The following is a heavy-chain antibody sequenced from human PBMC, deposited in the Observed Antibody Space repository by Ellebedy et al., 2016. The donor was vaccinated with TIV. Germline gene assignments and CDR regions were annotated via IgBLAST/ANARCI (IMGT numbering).Heavy chain of an antibody. Sequence: GESLKISCAASGFTFSSYWMHWVRQAPEKGLVWVSRINSDGSSTSYADSVKGRFTIYRDNAKNTLYLQMNSLRAEDTAVYYCASLVYYDSSGDYWGQGTLVTVSS. CDR2: INSDGSST. J-gene: IGHJ4*02. D-gene: IGHD3-22*01. V-gene: IGHV3-74*01. CDR1: GFTFSSYW. CDR3: ASLVYYDSSGDY.